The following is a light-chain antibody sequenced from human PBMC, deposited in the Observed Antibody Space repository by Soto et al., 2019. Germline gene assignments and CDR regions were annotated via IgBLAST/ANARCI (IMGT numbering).Light chain of an antibody. J-gene: IGLJ2*01. V-gene: IGLV2-14*01. CDR2: EVS. CDR1: SSDVGGYNY. Sequence: QSALTQPASVSGSPGQSITISCTGTSSDVGGYNYVSWYQQHPGKAPKLMIYEVSNRPSGVSNRFSGSKSGNTASLTISGLQAEDEADDYCSSYTSSSTLSVVFGGGTKVTVL. CDR3: SSYTSSSTLSVV.